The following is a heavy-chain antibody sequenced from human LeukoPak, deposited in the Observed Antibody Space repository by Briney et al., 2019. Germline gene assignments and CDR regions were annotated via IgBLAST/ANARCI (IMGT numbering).Heavy chain of an antibody. J-gene: IGHJ4*02. CDR3: ARGWGSSWYYFDC. Sequence: SETLSLTCTVSGDSIGSYYWSWIRQPPGKGLGWIGYVSYSGSTNYNPSLKSRVHISVDTSKNQFSLRLTSVTAADTAVYCCARGWGSSWYYFDCWGQGILVTVSS. CDR2: VSYSGST. V-gene: IGHV4-59*01. CDR1: GDSIGSYY. D-gene: IGHD6-13*01.